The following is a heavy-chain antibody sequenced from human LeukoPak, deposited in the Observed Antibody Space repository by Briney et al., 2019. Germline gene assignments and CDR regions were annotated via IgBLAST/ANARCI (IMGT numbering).Heavy chain of an antibody. CDR2: ISGSGSST. CDR1: GFTFSSYA. D-gene: IGHD3-3*01. CDR3: AKSWRFLEWLPDV. Sequence: PGGSLRLSCAASGFTFSSYAMSWVRQAPGKGLEWVSAISGSGSSTYYADSVKGRFTISRDNSKNTLYLQMNSLRAEDTAVYYCAKSWRFLEWLPDVWGQGTTVTVSS. J-gene: IGHJ6*02. V-gene: IGHV3-23*01.